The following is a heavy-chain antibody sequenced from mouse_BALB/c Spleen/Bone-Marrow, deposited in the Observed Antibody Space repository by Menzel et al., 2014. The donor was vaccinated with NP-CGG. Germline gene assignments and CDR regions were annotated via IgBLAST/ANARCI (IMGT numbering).Heavy chain of an antibody. D-gene: IGHD2-1*01. J-gene: IGHJ2*01. CDR1: GFDFSRYW. CDR2: INPDSSTI. V-gene: IGHV4-1*02. Sequence: EVQGVESGGGLVQPGGSLKLSCAASGFDFSRYWMSWVRQAPGKGLEWIGEINPDSSTINYTPSLKDKFIISRDNAKKKRDRQRSKVRSEDTALYYCARQGYYGKGDYWGQGTTLTVSS. CDR3: ARQGYYGKGDY.